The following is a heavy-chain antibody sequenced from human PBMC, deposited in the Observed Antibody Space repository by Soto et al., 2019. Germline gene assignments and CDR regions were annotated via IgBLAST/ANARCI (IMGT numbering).Heavy chain of an antibody. Sequence: ASVKVSCKASGYTFTSYAMHWVRQPPGQRLEWMGWINAGNGNTKYSQKLQGRVTITRDTSASTAYMELSSLRSEDTAVYYCARGITLPTPLDYWGQGTLVTVSS. J-gene: IGHJ4*02. CDR1: GYTFTSYA. D-gene: IGHD1-20*01. V-gene: IGHV1-3*01. CDR2: INAGNGNT. CDR3: ARGITLPTPLDY.